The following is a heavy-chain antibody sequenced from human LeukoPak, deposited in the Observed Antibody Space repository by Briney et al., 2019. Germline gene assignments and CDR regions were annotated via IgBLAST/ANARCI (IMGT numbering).Heavy chain of an antibody. CDR1: GFTFDDYA. D-gene: IGHD1-26*01. CDR2: ISWNSGSI. J-gene: IGHJ4*02. Sequence: QSGGSLRLSCAASGFTFDDYAMHWVRQAPGKGLEWVSGISWNSGSIGYADSVKGRFTISRDNAKNSLYLQMSSLRAEDTALYYCAKDLTPSIVGVDYWGQGTLVTVSS. V-gene: IGHV3-9*01. CDR3: AKDLTPSIVGVDY.